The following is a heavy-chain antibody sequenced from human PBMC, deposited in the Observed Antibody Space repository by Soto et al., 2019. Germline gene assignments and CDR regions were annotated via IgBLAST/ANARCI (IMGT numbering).Heavy chain of an antibody. Sequence: QAQVLQSGPEVKKPGASVKVSCKTSGYTFTTYGVSWVRQAPGQGLEWMGSIDTHTDETRYPQKFQGXVTVTADTXXXXXXXXXXXXXXDXTAMYYCARDVGVGSYGPQIQGMDVWGQGTTXTVSS. V-gene: IGHV1-18*01. CDR3: ARDVGVGSYGPQIQGMDV. D-gene: IGHD3-10*01. J-gene: IGHJ6*02. CDR1: GYTFTTYG. CDR2: IDTHTDET.